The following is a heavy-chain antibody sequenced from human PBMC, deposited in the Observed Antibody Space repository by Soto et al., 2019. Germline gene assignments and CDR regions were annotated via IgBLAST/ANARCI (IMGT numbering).Heavy chain of an antibody. CDR1: GGTFSSYT. J-gene: IGHJ6*03. V-gene: IGHV1-69*04. CDR2: IIPILGIA. CDR3: ARDLGIAAAGDGGYYYMDV. D-gene: IGHD6-13*01. Sequence: GASVKVSCKASGGTFSSYTISWVRQAPGQGLEWMGRIIPILGIANYAQKFQGRVTITADKSTSTAYMELSSLRSEDTAVYYCARDLGIAAAGDGGYYYMDVWGKGTTVTVS.